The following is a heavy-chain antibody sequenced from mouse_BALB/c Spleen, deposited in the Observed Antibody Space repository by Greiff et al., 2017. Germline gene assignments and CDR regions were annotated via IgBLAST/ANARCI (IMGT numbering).Heavy chain of an antibody. CDR1: GYNFTSYW. Sequence: QVQLQQPGAELVKPGTSVKLSCKASGYNFTSYWINWVKLRPGQGLEWIGDIYPGSGSTNYNEKFKSKATLTVDTSSSTAYMQLSSLASEDSALYYCARWLIDAMDYWGQGTSVTVSS. D-gene: IGHD2-2*01. CDR3: ARWLIDAMDY. V-gene: IGHV1-55*01. CDR2: IYPGSGST. J-gene: IGHJ4*01.